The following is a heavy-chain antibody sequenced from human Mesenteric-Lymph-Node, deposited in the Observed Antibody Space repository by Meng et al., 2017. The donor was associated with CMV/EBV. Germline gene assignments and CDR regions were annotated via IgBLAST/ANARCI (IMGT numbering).Heavy chain of an antibody. D-gene: IGHD3-10*01. V-gene: IGHV3-66*02. CDR2: VYTGGTT. CDR1: GLTVSSNY. Sequence: GESLKISCAASGLTVSSNYMTWVRQAPGKGLEWVSVVYTGGTTYYADSVKGRFTVSRDNSENTLYLQMNSLTTEDTAVYYCAKEEFFYYAMDVWGQGTTVTVSS. J-gene: IGHJ6*02. CDR3: AKEEFFYYAMDV.